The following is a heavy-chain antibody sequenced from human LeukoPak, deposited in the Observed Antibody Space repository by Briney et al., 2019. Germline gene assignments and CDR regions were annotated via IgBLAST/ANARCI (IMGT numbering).Heavy chain of an antibody. Sequence: GGSLRLSCAASGFTFSDYYMSWIRQAPGKGLEWVSYISSSGSTIYYADSVKGRFTISRDNAKNSLYLQMNSLRAEDTAVYYCARVSVGATISAFDIWGQGTMVTVSS. J-gene: IGHJ3*02. CDR3: ARVSVGATISAFDI. CDR1: GFTFSDYY. D-gene: IGHD1-26*01. CDR2: ISSSGSTI. V-gene: IGHV3-11*04.